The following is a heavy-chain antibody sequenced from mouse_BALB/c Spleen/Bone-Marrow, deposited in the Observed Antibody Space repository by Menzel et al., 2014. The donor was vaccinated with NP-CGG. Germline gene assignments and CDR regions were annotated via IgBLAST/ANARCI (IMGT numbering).Heavy chain of an antibody. J-gene: IGHJ4*01. Sequence: QVQLQQSGPGLVQPSQSLSITCTVSGFSLTSYGVHWVRQSPGKGLEWLGVIWSGGSTDYNAASKSRLSISKDNSKSQVFFKMNSLQPNDTAIYYCARMDRSSYAMDYWGQGTSVTVSS. CDR2: IWSGGST. CDR3: ARMDRSSYAMDY. CDR1: GFSLTSYG. D-gene: IGHD2-14*01. V-gene: IGHV2-2*02.